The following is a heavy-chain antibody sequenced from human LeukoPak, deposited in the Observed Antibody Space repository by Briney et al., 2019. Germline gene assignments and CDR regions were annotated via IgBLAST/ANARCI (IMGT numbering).Heavy chain of an antibody. CDR3: ARNYYYMDV. V-gene: IGHV5-51*01. CDR1: GYSFNTYW. Sequence: GESLKISCKGSGYSFNTYWIGWVRQMPGKGLEWMGIIYPGDSDTKYSPSFQGQVTISADKSISTAYLQWSGLKASDTAMYYCARNYYYMDVWGKGTTVTVSS. J-gene: IGHJ6*03. CDR2: IYPGDSDT.